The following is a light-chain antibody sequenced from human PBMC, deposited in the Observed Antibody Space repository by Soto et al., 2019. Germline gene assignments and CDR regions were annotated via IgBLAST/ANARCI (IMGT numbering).Light chain of an antibody. CDR2: GAS. CDR1: QSVSSN. CDR3: QQYNNWPYT. V-gene: IGKV3-15*01. Sequence: EIVMTQSPATLSVSPGERATLSCSASQSVSSNLAWYQQKPGQAPRLLIYGASTKTTGVPARFIGGGSGTEFTLTISSLQSEDFAVYYCQQYNNWPYTFGQGTKLEIK. J-gene: IGKJ2*01.